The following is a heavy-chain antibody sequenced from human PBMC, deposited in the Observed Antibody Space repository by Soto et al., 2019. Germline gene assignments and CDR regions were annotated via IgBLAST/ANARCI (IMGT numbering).Heavy chain of an antibody. J-gene: IGHJ4*02. CDR2: IIPILGIA. CDR3: ARLTVTTNFDY. V-gene: IGHV1-69*02. Sequence: SVKVSCKASGGTFSSYTISWVRQAPGQGLEWMGRIIPILGIANYAQKFQGRVAITADKSTSTAYMELSSLRSEDTAVYYCARLTVTTNFDYWGQGTLVTVSS. CDR1: GGTFSSYT. D-gene: IGHD4-17*01.